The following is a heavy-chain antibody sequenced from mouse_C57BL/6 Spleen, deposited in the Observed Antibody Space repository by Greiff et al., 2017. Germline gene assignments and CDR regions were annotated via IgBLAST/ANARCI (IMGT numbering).Heavy chain of an antibody. CDR3: AIGRNYYGSSYDYYAMDY. CDR2: IHPSDSDT. V-gene: IGHV1-74*01. J-gene: IGHJ4*01. D-gene: IGHD1-1*01. CDR1: GYTFTSYW. Sequence: VQLQQSGAELVKPGASVKVSCKASGYTFTSYWMHWVKQRPGQGLEWIGRIHPSDSDTNYNQKFKGKATLTVDKSSSTAYMQLSSLTSEDSAVYYCAIGRNYYGSSYDYYAMDYWGQGTSVTVSS.